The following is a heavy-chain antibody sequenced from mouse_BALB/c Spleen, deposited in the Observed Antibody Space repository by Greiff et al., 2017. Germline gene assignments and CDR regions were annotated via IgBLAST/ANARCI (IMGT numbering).Heavy chain of an antibody. V-gene: IGHV5-6-4*01. D-gene: IGHD1-1*01. CDR2: ISSGGSYT. CDR1: GFTFSSYT. Sequence: EVKLVESGGGLVQPGGSLKLSCAASGFTFSSYTMSWVRQTPEKRLEWVATISSGGSYTYYPDSVKGRFTISRDNAKNTLYLQMSSLKSEDTAMYYCTRDTTVVDAMDYWGQGTSVTVSS. J-gene: IGHJ4*01. CDR3: TRDTTVVDAMDY.